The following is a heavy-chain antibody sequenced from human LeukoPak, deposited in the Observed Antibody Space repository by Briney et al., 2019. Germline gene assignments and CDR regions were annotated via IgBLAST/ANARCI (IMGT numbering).Heavy chain of an antibody. CDR1: GGTFSSYT. CDR3: ARAYCGGDCYPSYYFDY. D-gene: IGHD2-21*02. J-gene: IGHJ4*02. V-gene: IGHV1-69*02. Sequence: VASVKVSCKASGGTFSSYTTSWVRQAPGQGLEWMGRIIPILGIANYAQKFQGRVTITADKSTSTAYMELSSLRSEDTAVYYCARAYCGGDCYPSYYFDYWGQGTLVTVSS. CDR2: IIPILGIA.